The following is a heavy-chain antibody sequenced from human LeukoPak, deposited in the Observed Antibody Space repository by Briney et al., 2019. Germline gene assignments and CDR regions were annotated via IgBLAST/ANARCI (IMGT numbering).Heavy chain of an antibody. J-gene: IGHJ4*02. CDR1: GFTFSSYG. V-gene: IGHV3-30*18. CDR3: AKTSSGYYGGGFDY. Sequence: GGSLRLSCAASGFTFSSYGMHWVRQAPGKGLEGVAVVSYEGSNKYYADSVKGRFTISRDNSKNTLYLQMNSLRAEDTAVYYCAKTSSGYYGGGFDYWGQGTLVTVSS. CDR2: VSYEGSNK. D-gene: IGHD3-22*01.